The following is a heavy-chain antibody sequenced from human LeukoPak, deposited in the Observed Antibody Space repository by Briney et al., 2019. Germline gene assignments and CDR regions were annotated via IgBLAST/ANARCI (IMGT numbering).Heavy chain of an antibody. Sequence: SETLSLTCAVYGGSFSGYYWSWIRQPPGKGLEWIGEINHSGSTNYNPSLKSRVTISVDTSKNQFSLKLSSVTAADTAVYYCARGQTTVTTRFYYYYMDVWGKGTTVTVSS. CDR2: INHSGST. V-gene: IGHV4-34*01. D-gene: IGHD4-17*01. CDR3: ARGQTTVTTRFYYYYMDV. CDR1: GGSFSGYY. J-gene: IGHJ6*03.